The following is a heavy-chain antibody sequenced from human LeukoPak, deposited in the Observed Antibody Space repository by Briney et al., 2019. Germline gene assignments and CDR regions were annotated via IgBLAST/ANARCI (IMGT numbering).Heavy chain of an antibody. CDR1: GYTFTSYG. CDR3: ARVTSLYDSSGSHFDY. V-gene: IGHV1-18*01. J-gene: IGHJ4*02. CDR2: ISAYNGNT. D-gene: IGHD3-22*01. Sequence: ASVKVSCKASGYTFTSYGISWVRQAPGQGLEWMGWISAYNGNTNYAQKLQGRVTMTTDTSTSIAYMELRSLRSDDTAVYYCARVTSLYDSSGSHFDYWGQGTLVTVSS.